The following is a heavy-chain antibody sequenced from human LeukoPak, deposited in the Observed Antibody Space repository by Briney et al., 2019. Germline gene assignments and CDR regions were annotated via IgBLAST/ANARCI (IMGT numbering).Heavy chain of an antibody. D-gene: IGHD7-27*01. J-gene: IGHJ4*02. V-gene: IGHV3-7*01. CDR2: IKTDGSLI. CDR3: ARDLNWETY. Sequence: GGSLTLSCVASGFTFSSYWMTWVRQAPGKGLEWVANIKTDGSLIYYVDSVKGRFTISRDNAKNSLFLQMNSLRAEDTAVYYCARDLNWETYWGQGTLVSVSS. CDR1: GFTFSSYW.